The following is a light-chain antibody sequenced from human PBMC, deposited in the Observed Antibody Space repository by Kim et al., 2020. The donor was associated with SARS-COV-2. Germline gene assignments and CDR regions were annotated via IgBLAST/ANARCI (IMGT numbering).Light chain of an antibody. Sequence: EIVLTQSPGTLSLSPGERATLSCRASQSVYSNYLAWYLQKPGQAPRILIYGASSRASGIPDRFSGSGSGTDFTLTINRLQPDDFAVYYCQQYGTSWTFGQGTKVDIK. CDR1: QSVYSNY. V-gene: IGKV3-20*01. CDR2: GAS. CDR3: QQYGTSWT. J-gene: IGKJ1*01.